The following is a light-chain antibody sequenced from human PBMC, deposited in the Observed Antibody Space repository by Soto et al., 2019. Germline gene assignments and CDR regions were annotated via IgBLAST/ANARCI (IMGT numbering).Light chain of an antibody. V-gene: IGLV2-14*03. CDR3: SSFTDTGTVM. CDR1: SSDVGAYHS. Sequence: QSVLTQPASVSGSPGQSFTISCTGTSSDVGAYHSVSRYQQHPGKAPKLIIFDVSNRPSGVSDRFSGSKSGNTASLTISGHQAEDEADYYCSSFTDTGTVMFGGGTKLTVL. J-gene: IGLJ3*02. CDR2: DVS.